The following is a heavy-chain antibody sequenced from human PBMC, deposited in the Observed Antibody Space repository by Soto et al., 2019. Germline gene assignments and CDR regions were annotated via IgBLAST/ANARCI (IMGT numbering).Heavy chain of an antibody. CDR2: ISAYNGNT. Sequence: ASVKVSCKASGYTFTSYGISWVRQAPGQRLEWMGWISAYNGNTNYAQKLQGRVTMTTDTSTSTAYMELRSLRSDDTAVYYCARAHPLFDCSGGSCYSIVGATLPHYGTDVWGHGTTVTVSS. CDR1: GYTFTSYG. V-gene: IGHV1-18*04. D-gene: IGHD2-15*01. J-gene: IGHJ6*02. CDR3: ARAHPLFDCSGGSCYSIVGATLPHYGTDV.